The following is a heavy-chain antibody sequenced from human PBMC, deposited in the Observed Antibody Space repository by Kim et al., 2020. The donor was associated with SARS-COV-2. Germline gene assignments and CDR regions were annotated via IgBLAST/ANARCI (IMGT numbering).Heavy chain of an antibody. CDR3: TKDRGYVSRALDY. J-gene: IGHJ4*02. Sequence: YADSVKGRFTISRDNAKNTLYLQMNSLRDEDTAVYYCTKDRGYVSRALDYWGQGTLVTVSS. V-gene: IGHV3-74*01. D-gene: IGHD3-22*01.